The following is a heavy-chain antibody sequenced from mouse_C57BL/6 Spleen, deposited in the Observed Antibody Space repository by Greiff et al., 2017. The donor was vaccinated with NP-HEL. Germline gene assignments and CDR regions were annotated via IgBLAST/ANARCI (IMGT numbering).Heavy chain of an antibody. J-gene: IGHJ3*01. V-gene: IGHV1-85*01. CDR2: IYPRDGST. Sequence: VMLVESGPELVKPGASVKLSCKASGYTFTSYDINWVKQRPGQGLEWIGWIYPRDGSTKYNEKFKGKATLTADKSSSTAYMQLNSLTSEDSAVYYCARRGGFPWGQGTLVTVSA. CDR3: ARRGGFP. CDR1: GYTFTSYD.